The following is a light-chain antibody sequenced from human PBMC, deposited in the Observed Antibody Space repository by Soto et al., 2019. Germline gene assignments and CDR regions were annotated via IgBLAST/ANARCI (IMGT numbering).Light chain of an antibody. V-gene: IGKV1-33*01. CDR3: QQYDNLPLT. CDR2: DAS. CDR1: QDISNY. J-gene: IGKJ4*01. Sequence: DIQMTQSPSSLSASVGDRVTITCQASQDISNYLNWHQQKPGKAPKLLIYDASNLETGVPSRFSGSGSGTDFTFTISSLQPEDIATYYCQQYDNLPLTFGGGTKVVIK.